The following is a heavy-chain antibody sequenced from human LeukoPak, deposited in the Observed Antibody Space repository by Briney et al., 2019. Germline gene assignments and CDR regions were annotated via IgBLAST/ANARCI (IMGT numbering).Heavy chain of an antibody. CDR1: GFTLGSHD. J-gene: IGHJ4*02. Sequence: GGSLRLSCTASGFTLGSHDMHWVRQTTGEGLEWVAAIASGFQTFYAGSVKGRFTVSREDAKNSLYLQMNSLRAGDTAVYYCVRDARGYPSPYLEYSGASNPVTASS. V-gene: IGHV3-13*01. CDR3: VRDARGYPSPYLEY. CDR2: IASGFQT. D-gene: IGHD5-18*01.